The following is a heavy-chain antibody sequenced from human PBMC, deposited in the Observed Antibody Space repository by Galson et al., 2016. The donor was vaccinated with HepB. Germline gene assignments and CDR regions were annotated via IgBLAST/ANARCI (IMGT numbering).Heavy chain of an antibody. D-gene: IGHD3-16*01. Sequence: LRLSCAVSGFMVRHNYMSWVRQAPGKGLEWVSGMTRSGDATHYADFVKGRFTISRDNSKNTLYLYMNNLTAGDTAIYYCGKHGGFDYWGQGALVTVSS. J-gene: IGHJ4*02. V-gene: IGHV3-23*01. CDR2: MTRSGDAT. CDR3: GKHGGFDY. CDR1: GFMVRHNY.